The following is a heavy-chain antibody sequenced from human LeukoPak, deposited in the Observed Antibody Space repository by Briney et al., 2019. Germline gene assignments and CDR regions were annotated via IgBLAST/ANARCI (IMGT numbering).Heavy chain of an antibody. CDR3: ARLLTMMWSLGVDWFDP. J-gene: IGHJ5*02. CDR1: GFTFNSYA. V-gene: IGHV4-34*01. CDR2: INHSGST. Sequence: PGGSLRLSCAASGFTFNSYAMSWVRQPPGKGLEWIGEINHSGSTNYNPSLKSRVTISVDTSKNQFSLKLSSVTAADTAVYYCARLLTMMWSLGVDWFDPWGQGTLVTVSS. D-gene: IGHD3-22*01.